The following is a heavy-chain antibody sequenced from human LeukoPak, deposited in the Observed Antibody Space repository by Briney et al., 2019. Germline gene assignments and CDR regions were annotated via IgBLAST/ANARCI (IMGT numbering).Heavy chain of an antibody. CDR3: ALSGTTPATYDY. CDR1: GFTFSSYS. Sequence: GGSLRLSCAASGFTFSSYSMNWVRQAPGKGLEWVSAISGSGGSTYYADSVKGRFTISRDNSENTLYLQMNSLRAEDTAVYYCALSGTTPATYDYWGQGTLVTVSS. CDR2: ISGSGGST. D-gene: IGHD2-15*01. J-gene: IGHJ4*02. V-gene: IGHV3-23*01.